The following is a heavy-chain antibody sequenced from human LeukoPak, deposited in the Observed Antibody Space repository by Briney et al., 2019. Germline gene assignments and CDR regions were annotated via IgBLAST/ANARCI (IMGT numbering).Heavy chain of an antibody. V-gene: IGHV3-30*02. CDR1: GFTFSSYG. CDR3: AKAPPEYYDFWSGYPYYFDY. J-gene: IGHJ4*02. D-gene: IGHD3-3*01. Sequence: PGGSLRLSCAASGFTFSSYGMHWVRQAPGKGLEWVAFIRYDGSNKYYADSVKGRFTISRDNSKNTLYLQMNSLRAEDTAVYYCAKAPPEYYDFWSGYPYYFDYWGQGTLVTVSS. CDR2: IRYDGSNK.